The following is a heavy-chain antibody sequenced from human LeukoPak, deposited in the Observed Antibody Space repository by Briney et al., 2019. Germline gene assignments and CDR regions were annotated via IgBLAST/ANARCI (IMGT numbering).Heavy chain of an antibody. CDR3: ARLSYSSGWYQYWYFDL. D-gene: IGHD6-19*01. CDR1: DGSISSSSYY. V-gene: IGHV4-39*01. J-gene: IGHJ2*01. CDR2: IYYSGST. Sequence: PSETLSLTCTVSDGSISSSSYYWGWIRQPPGKGLEWIGSIYYSGSTYYNPSLKSRVTISVDTSKNQFSLKLSSVTAADTAVYYCARLSYSSGWYQYWYFDLWGRGTPVTVSS.